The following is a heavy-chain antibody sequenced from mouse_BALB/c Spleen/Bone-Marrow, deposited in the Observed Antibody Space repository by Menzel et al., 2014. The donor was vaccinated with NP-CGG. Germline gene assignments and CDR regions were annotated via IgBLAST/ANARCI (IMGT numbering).Heavy chain of an antibody. V-gene: IGHV1-54*01. Sequence: AQLQESGAELVRPGTSVKVSCKASGYAFTNYLIEWVKQRPGQGLEWIGVINPGSGGTNYNEKFKGRATLTADKSSSTAYMQLSSLTSDDSAVYFCARGITTGYFDYWGQGTTLTVSS. CDR1: GYAFTNYL. CDR3: ARGITTGYFDY. CDR2: INPGSGGT. D-gene: IGHD1-1*01. J-gene: IGHJ2*01.